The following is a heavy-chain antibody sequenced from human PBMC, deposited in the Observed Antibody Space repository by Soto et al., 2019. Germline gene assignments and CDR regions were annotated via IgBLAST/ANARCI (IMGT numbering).Heavy chain of an antibody. CDR3: AKVAFYYYDSSGLGYYFDY. D-gene: IGHD3-22*01. Sequence: GGSLRLSCAASGFTFSSYAMSWVRQAPGKGLEWVSAISGSGGSTYYADSVKGRFTTSRDNSKNTLYLQMNSLRAEDTAVYYCAKVAFYYYDSSGLGYYFDYWGQGTLVTSPQ. CDR1: GFTFSSYA. J-gene: IGHJ4*02. V-gene: IGHV3-23*01. CDR2: ISGSGGST.